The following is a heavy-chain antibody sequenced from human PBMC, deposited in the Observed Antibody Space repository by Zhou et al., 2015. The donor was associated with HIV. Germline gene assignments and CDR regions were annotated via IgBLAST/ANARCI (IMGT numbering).Heavy chain of an antibody. CDR3: AVPPLFADSSGDYFDY. J-gene: IGHJ4*02. V-gene: IGHV1-69*02. D-gene: IGHD3-22*01. CDR1: GGTFSSYT. Sequence: QVQLVQSGAEVKKPGSSVKVSCKASGGTFSSYTISWVRQAPGQGLEWMGRIIPILGIANYAQKFQGRVTITADKSTSTAYMELSSLRSEDTAVYYCAVPPLFADSSGDYFDYWGQGTLVTVSS. CDR2: IIPILGIA.